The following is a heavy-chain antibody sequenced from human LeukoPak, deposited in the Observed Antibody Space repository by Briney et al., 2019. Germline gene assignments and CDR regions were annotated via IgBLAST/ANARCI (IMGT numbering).Heavy chain of an antibody. CDR1: GGTFSSCA. V-gene: IGHV1-69*13. Sequence: GASVKVSCKASGGTFSSCAISWVRQAPGQGLEWMGGIIPIFGTANYAQKFQGRVTITADESTSTAYMELSSLRSEDTAVYYCARVNSYGNYFDYWGQGTVVTVSS. CDR2: IIPIFGTA. D-gene: IGHD5-18*01. CDR3: ARVNSYGNYFDY. J-gene: IGHJ4*02.